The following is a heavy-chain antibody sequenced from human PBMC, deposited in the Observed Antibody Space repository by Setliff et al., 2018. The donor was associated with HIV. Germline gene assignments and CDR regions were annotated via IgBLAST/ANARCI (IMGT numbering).Heavy chain of an antibody. CDR2: TYYGGST. V-gene: IGHV4-38-2*02. J-gene: IGHJ6*02. CDR3: ARDFRYDTSGSLTGYGLDV. CDR1: NYSISSDSY. D-gene: IGHD3-22*01. Sequence: SETLSLTCAVSNYSISSDSYWSWVRQVPGKGLEWIGNTYYGGSTDYSKYNPSVKSRATISVDIDRKQLSLNLRSVTAADTAVYSGARDFRYDTSGSLTGYGLDVWGQGTTVTVSS.